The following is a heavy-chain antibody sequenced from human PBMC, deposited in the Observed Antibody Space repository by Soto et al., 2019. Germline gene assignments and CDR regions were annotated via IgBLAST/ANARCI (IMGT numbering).Heavy chain of an antibody. CDR1: GFTFSSSA. CDR3: AEAGYSSGWSP. V-gene: IGHV3-23*01. J-gene: IGHJ5*02. D-gene: IGHD6-19*01. Sequence: EVQLLESGGGLVQPGGSLRLSCAASGFTFSSSAMSWVRQAPGKGLEWVSAISGSGDGTYYADSVKGRFTISRDNSKNTLYLQMYSLRVEDTAVYYCAEAGYSSGWSPWGQGTLVTVSS. CDR2: ISGSGDGT.